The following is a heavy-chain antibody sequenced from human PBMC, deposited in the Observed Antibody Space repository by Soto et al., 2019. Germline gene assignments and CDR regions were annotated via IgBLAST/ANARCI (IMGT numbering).Heavy chain of an antibody. Sequence: PSETLSLTCTVSGGSISSYYWSWIRQPPGKGLEWIGYIYYSGSTNYNPSLKSRVTISVDTSKNQFSLKLSSATAADTAVYYCARRKGLTPWDAFDIWGQGTMVTVSS. D-gene: IGHD1-26*01. J-gene: IGHJ3*02. V-gene: IGHV4-59*08. CDR2: IYYSGST. CDR1: GGSISSYY. CDR3: ARRKGLTPWDAFDI.